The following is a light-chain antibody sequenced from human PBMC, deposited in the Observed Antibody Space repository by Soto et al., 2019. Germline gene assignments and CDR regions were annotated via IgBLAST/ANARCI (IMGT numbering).Light chain of an antibody. CDR2: AAS. V-gene: IGKV1-39*01. CDR3: QQTYSTPIT. Sequence: DIHRTQSPSSLSSSVRLKVTITCRASQSISSYLNWYQQRPGKAPKLLIYAASTLQSGVPSRFSGSGSGTDFTLTISSLQPEDFVTYYCQQTYSTPITFGQGTRVEIK. J-gene: IGKJ5*01. CDR1: QSISSY.